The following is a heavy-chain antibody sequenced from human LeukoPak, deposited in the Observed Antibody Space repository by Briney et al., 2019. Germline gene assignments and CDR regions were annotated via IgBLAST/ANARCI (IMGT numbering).Heavy chain of an antibody. CDR3: ARDPYCSSTSCSPGY. J-gene: IGHJ4*02. D-gene: IGHD2-2*01. V-gene: IGHV4-61*02. CDR1: GGSISSGSYY. CDR2: IYTSGST. Sequence: NTSETLSLTCTVSGGSISSGSYYWSWLRQPAGKGLEWIGRIYTSGSTNYNPSLKSRVTISVDTSKNQFSLKLSSVTAADTAVYYCARDPYCSSTSCSPGYWGQGILVTVSS.